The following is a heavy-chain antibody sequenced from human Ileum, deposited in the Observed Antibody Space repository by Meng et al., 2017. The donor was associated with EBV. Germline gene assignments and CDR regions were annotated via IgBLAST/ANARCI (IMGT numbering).Heavy chain of an antibody. D-gene: IGHD4-17*01. CDR1: GGVFSCCC. CDR2: INHRGST. V-gene: IGHV4-34*01. J-gene: IGHJ4*02. Sequence: QLQLQSWGAGLLTASGSLCPTCAFYGGVFSCCCRSWLRQPPGKGLEWIGEINHRGSTNYKPSLKGRGTISVDTSKKQFSLKRSSVTAADTAVYYCARGRGYGDYGSLYWGRGTLVTVSS. CDR3: ARGRGYGDYGSLY.